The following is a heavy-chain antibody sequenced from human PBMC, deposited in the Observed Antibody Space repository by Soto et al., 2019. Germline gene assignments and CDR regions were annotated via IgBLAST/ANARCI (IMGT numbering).Heavy chain of an antibody. V-gene: IGHV4-31*03. D-gene: IGHD4-4*01. CDR2: IYYSGST. J-gene: IGHJ4*02. CDR3: ARGRDYSNYESPFSFDY. Sequence: SETLSLTCTVSGGSISSGGYYWSWIRQHPGKGLEWIGYIYYSGSTYYNPSLKSRVTISVDTSKNQFSLKLSSVTTADTAVYYCARGRDYSNYESPFSFDYWGQGTLVTVSS. CDR1: GGSISSGGYY.